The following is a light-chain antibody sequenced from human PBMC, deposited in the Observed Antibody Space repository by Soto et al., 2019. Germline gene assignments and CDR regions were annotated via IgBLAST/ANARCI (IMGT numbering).Light chain of an antibody. V-gene: IGKV3D-20*01. Sequence: DILMPQSPATLSVPPRQRATLPCGASQSVSSSYFAWYQQKPGRAPRLLIYDAASRATGIPDRFSGSGSGTDFTLTTSRLEPEDFAVYYCQQYDSSPSITFGQGTRLEIK. CDR2: DAA. CDR3: QQYDSSPSIT. J-gene: IGKJ5*01. CDR1: QSVSSSY.